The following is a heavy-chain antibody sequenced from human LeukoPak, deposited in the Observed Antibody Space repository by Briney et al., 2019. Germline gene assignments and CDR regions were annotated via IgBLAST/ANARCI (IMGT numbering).Heavy chain of an antibody. CDR2: ISYIGST. J-gene: IGHJ3*02. Sequence: SETLSLTCAVSDDSFSSHYWTWIRQPPGKGLEWIGYISYIGSTNYNPSLKSRVTISIDTSKNQFSPKLSSVTAADTAVYYCASDVVTVTKGFDIWGQGTMVSVSS. D-gene: IGHD4-17*01. CDR3: ASDVVTVTKGFDI. V-gene: IGHV4-59*11. CDR1: DDSFSSHY.